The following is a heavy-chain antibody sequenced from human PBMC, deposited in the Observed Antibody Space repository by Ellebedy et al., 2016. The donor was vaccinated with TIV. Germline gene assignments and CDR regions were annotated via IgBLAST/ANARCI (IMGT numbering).Heavy chain of an antibody. V-gene: IGHV1-18*01. CDR1: GYTFNTYG. J-gene: IGHJ6*01. D-gene: IGHD4-11*01. CDR3: VRDIDYNVDF. Sequence: APSVKVSCKASGYTFNTYGITWVRQVPGQGLEWMGWTNVYNGDTHFAQNFQGRVTFTTDTSADTAYMELRGLRSDDTAVYYCVRDIDYNVDFWGQGTTVSVSS. CDR2: TNVYNGDT.